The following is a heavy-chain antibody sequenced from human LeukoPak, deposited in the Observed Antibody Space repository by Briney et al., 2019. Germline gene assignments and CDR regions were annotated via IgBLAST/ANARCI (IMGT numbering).Heavy chain of an antibody. V-gene: IGHV3-23*01. CDR3: AKWGGFVLVVYAMGFGDY. D-gene: IGHD2-8*01. Sequence: GGSLRLSCAASGFTFSSYAMSWVRQAPGKGLEWVSAISGSGGSTYYADSVKGRFTISRDNSKNTLYLQMNSLRAEDTAVYYCAKWGGFVLVVYAMGFGDYWGQGTLVTVSS. CDR2: ISGSGGST. CDR1: GFTFSSYA. J-gene: IGHJ4*02.